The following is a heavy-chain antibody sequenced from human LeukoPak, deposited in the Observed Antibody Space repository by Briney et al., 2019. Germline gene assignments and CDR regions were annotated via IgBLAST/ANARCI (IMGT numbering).Heavy chain of an antibody. CDR1: GGSISSYY. CDR3: ARVVSNYYGSGSYSDY. D-gene: IGHD3-10*01. Sequence: PSETLSLTCTVSGGSISSYYWSWIRQPPGKGLEWIGYIYYSGSTNYNPSLKSRVTISVDTSKNQFSLKLSSVTAADTAVYYCARVVSNYYGSGSYSDYWGQGTLVTVSS. CDR2: IYYSGST. V-gene: IGHV4-59*08. J-gene: IGHJ4*02.